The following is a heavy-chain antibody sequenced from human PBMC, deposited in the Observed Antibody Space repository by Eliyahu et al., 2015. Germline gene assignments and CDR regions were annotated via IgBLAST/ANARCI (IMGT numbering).Heavy chain of an antibody. J-gene: IGHJ3*02. V-gene: IGHV3-30*04. CDR2: MSYDGSHK. CDR3: AREVAVVVPSSISQLNAFDI. Sequence: QLVESGGGVVQPGXSLXLSCXASGFXFXNYTXHWVRQAPGKGLEWVAVMSYDGSHKYYADSVKGRFTISGDNSKNTLYLQMDSLRAEDTAVYHCAREVAVVVPSSISQLNAFDIWGQGTSVTVSS. D-gene: IGHD2-21*02. CDR1: GFXFXNYT.